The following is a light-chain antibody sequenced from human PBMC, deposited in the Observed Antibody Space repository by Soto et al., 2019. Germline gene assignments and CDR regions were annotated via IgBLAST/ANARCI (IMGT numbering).Light chain of an antibody. J-gene: IGLJ2*01. CDR3: SSYTSSSPVV. CDR1: SSDVGGYNY. Sequence: QSALTQPASVSGSPGQSITISCTGTSSDVGGYNYVSWYQQHPGKAPKLMIYEVSNRPSGVSNRFSGSKSGNTASLTISGLQAEDEDYYYCSSYTSSSPVVFGGGTKLTVL. V-gene: IGLV2-14*01. CDR2: EVS.